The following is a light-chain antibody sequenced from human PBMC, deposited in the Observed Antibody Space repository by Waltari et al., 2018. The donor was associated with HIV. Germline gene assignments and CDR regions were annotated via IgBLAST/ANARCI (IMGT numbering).Light chain of an antibody. V-gene: IGLV1-47*01. CDR3: VAWDDCLHGVL. J-gene: IGLJ2*01. CDR1: TSNIGSNY. CDR2: RID. Sequence: SVLTQPPSASGTPGQRVTISCSGSTSNIGSNYVFWYQHLPGTAPKLLIHRIDQGPAGVLARFCGSTSGTSADLTISGLRSEDEADYYCVAWDDCLHGVLFGGGTKVAGL.